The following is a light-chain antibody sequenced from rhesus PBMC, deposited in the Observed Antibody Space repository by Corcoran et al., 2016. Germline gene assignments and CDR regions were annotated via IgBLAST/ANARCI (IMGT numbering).Light chain of an antibody. J-gene: IGKJ2*01. CDR2: SAS. Sequence: DIQMTQSPSSLSASVGDRVTITCQASQSLTNYLHWYQQKPGKIPKLLIYSASTLQSGIPSRFSGSGSGTDCTLTISSLQPEDFATYYCQQGYGYPYTFGQGTKVEIK. CDR1: QSLTNY. V-gene: IGKV1S9*01. CDR3: QQGYGYPYT.